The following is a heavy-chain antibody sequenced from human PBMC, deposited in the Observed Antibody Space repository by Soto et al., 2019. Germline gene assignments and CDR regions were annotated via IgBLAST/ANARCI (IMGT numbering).Heavy chain of an antibody. V-gene: IGHV1-2*04. J-gene: IGHJ6*02. CDR3: ARASGRDYYYGMGV. CDR1: GYTFIGYY. CDR2: INPSTGGA. Sequence: QVQLVQSGAEVKKPGASVNISCKASGYTFIGYYMNWVRQAPGQGLEWMGWINPSTGGAHSAQKFQGWVTMTSDRSSSPAYVELRGLKSDDSALYYCARASGRDYYYGMGVWGQGTTVIVSS.